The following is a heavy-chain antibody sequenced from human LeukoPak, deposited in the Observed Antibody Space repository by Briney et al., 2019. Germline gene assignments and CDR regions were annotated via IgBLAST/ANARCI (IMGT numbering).Heavy chain of an antibody. V-gene: IGHV3-23*01. CDR2: ISGSGGST. J-gene: IGHJ5*02. Sequence: GGTLRLSCSASGFTFSSYGMSWVRQAPGKGLEWVSAISGSGGSTYYADSVKGRFTISRDNSKNTLYLQMNSLRAEDTAVYYCAKDGERLIPTGWFDPWGQGTLVTVSS. CDR3: AKDGERLIPTGWFDP. CDR1: GFTFSSYG. D-gene: IGHD6-25*01.